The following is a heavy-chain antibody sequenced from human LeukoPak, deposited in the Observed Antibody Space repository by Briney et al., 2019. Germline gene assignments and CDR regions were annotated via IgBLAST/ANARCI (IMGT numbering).Heavy chain of an antibody. V-gene: IGHV4-39*07. CDR2: IYYSGST. CDR3: ASGPLIGTVDY. CDR1: GGSISSSSYY. Sequence: SETLSLTCTVSGGSISSSSYYWGWIRQPPGKGLEWIGSIYYSGSTYYNPSLKSRVTISVDTSKNQFSLKLSSVTAADTAVYYCASGPLIGTVDYWGQGTLVTVSS. D-gene: IGHD3-22*01. J-gene: IGHJ4*02.